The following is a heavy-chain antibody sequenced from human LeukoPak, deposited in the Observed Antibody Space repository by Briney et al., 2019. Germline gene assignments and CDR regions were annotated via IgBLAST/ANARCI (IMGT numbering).Heavy chain of an antibody. CDR3: AKVRSGSYHTAVFDY. Sequence: SGGSLRLSCAASGFTFSSYWMSWVRQAPGKGLEWVSAISGSGGSTYYADSVKGRFTISRDNSRNTLYLQMNSLRAEDTAVYYCAKVRSGSYHTAVFDYWGQGTLVTVSS. D-gene: IGHD1-26*01. V-gene: IGHV3-23*01. CDR1: GFTFSSYW. CDR2: ISGSGGST. J-gene: IGHJ4*02.